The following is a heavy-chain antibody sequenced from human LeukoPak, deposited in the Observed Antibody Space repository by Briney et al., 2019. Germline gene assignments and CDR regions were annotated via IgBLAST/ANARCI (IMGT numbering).Heavy chain of an antibody. J-gene: IGHJ6*02. CDR3: ATTLNSGWPYYYYYYGMDV. CDR2: IDPSDSYT. CDR1: GYSFITYW. D-gene: IGHD6-19*01. V-gene: IGHV5-10-1*01. Sequence: GESLKISCKGSGYSFITYWIAWVRQMPGKGLEWMGRIDPSDSYTNYSPSFQGHVTISADKSISTAYLQWSSLKASDTAMYYCATTLNSGWPYYYYYYGMDVWGQGTTVTVSS.